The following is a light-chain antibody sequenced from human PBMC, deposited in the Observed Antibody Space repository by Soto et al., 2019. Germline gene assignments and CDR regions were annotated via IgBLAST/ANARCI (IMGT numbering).Light chain of an antibody. J-gene: IGKJ4*01. CDR1: QDITRW. CDR3: QQTNTFPLT. CDR2: GES. Sequence: DIHMTQSPYSVSGSVGDRVTITCRASQDITRWLAWYQQKTGKAPKLLIYGESSLQSGVPSRFSGSGSETDLTLTISSLQPEDSATYYCQQTNTFPLTCGGGTKVDIK. V-gene: IGKV1-12*01.